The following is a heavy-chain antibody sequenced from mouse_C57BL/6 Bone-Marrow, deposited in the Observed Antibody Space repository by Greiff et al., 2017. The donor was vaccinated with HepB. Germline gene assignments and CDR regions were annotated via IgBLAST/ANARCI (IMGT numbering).Heavy chain of an antibody. V-gene: IGHV14-1*01. CDR3: TTAGSRFYYAVDY. CDR1: GFNIKDYY. J-gene: IGHJ4*01. Sequence: VQLQQSGAELVRPGASVKLSCTASGFNIKDYYMHWVKQRPEQGLEWIGRIDPEDGDTEYAPKFQGKATMTADTSSNTAYLQLSSLTSEDTAVYYCTTAGSRFYYAVDYWGQGTSVTVSS. CDR2: IDPEDGDT. D-gene: IGHD1-1*01.